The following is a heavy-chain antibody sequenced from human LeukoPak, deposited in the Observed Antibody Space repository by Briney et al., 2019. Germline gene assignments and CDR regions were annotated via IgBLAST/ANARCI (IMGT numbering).Heavy chain of an antibody. CDR1: GFNFRSYG. CDR2: ISSDVTKK. J-gene: IGHJ5*01. CDR3: AKETSGYLSIWFDC. Sequence: GGSLRLSCAASGFNFRSYGMHWVRQAPGKGLDWVALISSDVTKKFHADSVQGRFTISRDNSKNTLYLQMDSLRAEDTAVYYCAKETSGYLSIWFDCWGQGTLVTVSS. V-gene: IGHV3-30*18. D-gene: IGHD3-3*01.